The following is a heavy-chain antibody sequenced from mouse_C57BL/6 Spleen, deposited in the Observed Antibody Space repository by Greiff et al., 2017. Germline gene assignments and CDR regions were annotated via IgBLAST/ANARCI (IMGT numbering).Heavy chain of an antibody. D-gene: IGHD2-4*01. CDR3: ARGIYYDYVYFDY. CDR1: GYTFTDYY. V-gene: IGHV1-26*01. Sequence: EVQLQQSGPELVKPGASVKISCKASGYTFTDYYMNWVKQSHGKSLEWIGDINPNNGGTSYNQKFKGKATLTVDKSSSTAYMELRSLTSEDSAVYYCARGIYYDYVYFDYWGQGTTLTVSS. CDR2: INPNNGGT. J-gene: IGHJ2*01.